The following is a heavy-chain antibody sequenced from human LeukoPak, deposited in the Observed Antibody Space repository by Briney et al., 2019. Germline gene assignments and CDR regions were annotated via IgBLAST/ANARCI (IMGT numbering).Heavy chain of an antibody. V-gene: IGHV4-30-2*01. CDR3: ARGARGYSGYEYYFDY. Sequence: SQTLSLTCTVSGGSISSGGYSWSWIRQPPGKGLEWIGFIYHSGSTYYNPSLKSRVTISVDRSRNQFSLKLNSVTAADTAVYYCARGARGYSGYEYYFDYWGQGTLVTVSS. D-gene: IGHD5-12*01. J-gene: IGHJ4*02. CDR2: IYHSGST. CDR1: GGSISSGGYS.